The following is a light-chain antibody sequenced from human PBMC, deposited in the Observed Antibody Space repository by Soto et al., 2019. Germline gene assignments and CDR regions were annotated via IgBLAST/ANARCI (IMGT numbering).Light chain of an antibody. CDR2: GAS. Sequence: EIVLTQSPDTLSLSPGERATLSYRASQSVSSSYLAWYQQRPGQAPRLLIYGASSRATGIPDRFSGSGSGTDFTVTISRREAEDVAVYYCHQYGSSSLTFGGGTKVDIK. V-gene: IGKV3-20*01. CDR1: QSVSSSY. J-gene: IGKJ4*01. CDR3: HQYGSSSLT.